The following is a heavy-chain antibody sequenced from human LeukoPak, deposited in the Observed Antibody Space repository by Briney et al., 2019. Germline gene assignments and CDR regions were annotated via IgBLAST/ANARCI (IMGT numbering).Heavy chain of an antibody. CDR1: GYTFTSYD. V-gene: IGHV1-8*01. CDR3: ARVGRRYCSSTSCYVHY. J-gene: IGHJ4*02. CDR2: MNPNSGNT. D-gene: IGHD2-2*01. Sequence: ASVRVSCKASGYTFTSYDLKWVRHATGQGLEWRGWMNPNSGNTGYAQKLQGRVTMTRNTSISTAYMELITLRSEDTAVYYCARVGRRYCSSTSCYVHYWGQGTLVTVSS.